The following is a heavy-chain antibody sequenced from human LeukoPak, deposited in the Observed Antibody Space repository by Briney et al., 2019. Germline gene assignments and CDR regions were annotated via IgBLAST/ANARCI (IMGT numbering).Heavy chain of an antibody. Sequence: SETLSLTCTVSGGSISPYYWNWIRQPPGKGLEWIGYIFYSESTKFSGSTNYNPSLKSRVTISVDTSKNQFSLKLSSVTAADTAVYYCASGSTNQFPLAAAKTYWYFDLWGRGTLVTVSS. CDR1: GGSISPYY. CDR3: ASGSTNQFPLAAAKTYWYFDL. J-gene: IGHJ2*01. CDR2: IFYSESTKFSGST. V-gene: IGHV4-59*01. D-gene: IGHD6-13*01.